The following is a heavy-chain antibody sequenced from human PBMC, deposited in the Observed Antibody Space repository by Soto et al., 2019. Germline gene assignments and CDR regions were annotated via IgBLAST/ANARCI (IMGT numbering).Heavy chain of an antibody. CDR3: ARGIARKPTRAFDI. Sequence: PSETLSLTCAVSGGSISSGGYSWSWIRQPPGKGLEWIGYIYHSGSTNYNPSLKSRVTISVDTSKNQFSLKLSSVTAADTAVYYCARGIARKPTRAFDIWGQGTMVTVSS. D-gene: IGHD6-13*01. V-gene: IGHV4-30-2*01. CDR2: IYHSGST. J-gene: IGHJ3*02. CDR1: GGSISSGGYS.